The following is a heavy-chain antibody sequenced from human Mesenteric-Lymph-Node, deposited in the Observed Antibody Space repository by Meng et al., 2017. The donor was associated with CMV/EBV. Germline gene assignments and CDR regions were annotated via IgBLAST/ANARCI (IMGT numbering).Heavy chain of an antibody. D-gene: IGHD3-3*01. J-gene: IGHJ4*02. V-gene: IGHV3-23*03. CDR1: GFTFSRYA. CDR2: IQGSDRDT. CDR3: ARYYDLWGGSANVYFFDY. Sequence: GGSLRPSCAAPGFTFSRYAMTWVRQAPGKGLEWVSGIQGSDRDTYYADSVKGRFTISRDNSRSTLYLQMNSLRAEDTAVYYCARYYDLWGGSANVYFFDYWGRGTLVTVSS.